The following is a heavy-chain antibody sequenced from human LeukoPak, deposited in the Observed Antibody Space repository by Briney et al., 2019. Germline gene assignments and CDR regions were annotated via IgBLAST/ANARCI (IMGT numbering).Heavy chain of an antibody. Sequence: GESLKISCKGSGYSFTSYWIAWVRQMPGKGLEWMGIIYPGDSDTRYSPSFQGQVTISADKSISTAYLQWGSLKASDTAMYYCARPAENYYYYYGMDAWGQGTTVTVSS. CDR1: GYSFTSYW. CDR3: ARPAENYYYYYGMDA. V-gene: IGHV5-51*01. J-gene: IGHJ6*02. CDR2: IYPGDSDT. D-gene: IGHD6-25*01.